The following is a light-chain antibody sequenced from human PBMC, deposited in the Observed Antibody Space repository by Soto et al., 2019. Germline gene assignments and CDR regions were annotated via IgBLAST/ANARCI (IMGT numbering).Light chain of an antibody. Sequence: EILLTQSPGTLSLSPVERATLSCRATQSVGTKLVWYQQKPGQAPRLLIFDASNRAAGIPARFSGSGSGADFSLTISSLEPEDFAVYYCQQRAGWPTTFGQGTRLEIK. V-gene: IGKV3-11*01. CDR2: DAS. CDR3: QQRAGWPTT. J-gene: IGKJ5*01. CDR1: QSVGTK.